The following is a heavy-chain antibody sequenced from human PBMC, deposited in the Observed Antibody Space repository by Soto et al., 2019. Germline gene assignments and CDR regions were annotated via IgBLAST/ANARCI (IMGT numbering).Heavy chain of an antibody. V-gene: IGHV3-23*01. CDR3: AKGLATGTYTDLDY. CDR1: GFTLSNYV. CDR2: ISHSGGST. D-gene: IGHD2-2*02. J-gene: IGHJ4*02. Sequence: EVQLLESGGDLVQPGGSLRLSCAASGFTLSNYVMTWVRQAPGKGLEWVSSISHSGGSTYYADSVKARFTISRDISNNPLHLKMTALRADDTAVYYCAKGLATGTYTDLDYWGQGALVTVAS.